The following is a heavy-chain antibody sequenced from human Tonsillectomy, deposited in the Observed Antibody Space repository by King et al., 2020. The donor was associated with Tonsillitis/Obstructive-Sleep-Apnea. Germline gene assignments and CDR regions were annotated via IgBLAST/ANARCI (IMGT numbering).Heavy chain of an antibody. CDR3: ASNIAVAGTSSDYYYYYMDV. CDR1: GYSFTSYW. D-gene: IGHD6-19*01. J-gene: IGHJ6*03. CDR2: IDPSDSYT. V-gene: IGHV5-10-1*01. Sequence: QLVQSGAEVKKPGESLRISCKGSGYSFTSYWISWVRQMPGKGLEWMGRIDPSDSYTNYSPSFQGHVTISADNSIRTAYLQCGSLKASDTAMYYCASNIAVAGTSSDYYYYYMDVWGKGTTVTVSS.